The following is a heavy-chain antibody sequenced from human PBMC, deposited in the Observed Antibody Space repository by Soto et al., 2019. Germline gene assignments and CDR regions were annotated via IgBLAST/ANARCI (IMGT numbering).Heavy chain of an antibody. D-gene: IGHD1-26*01. CDR3: ARGSSVGFDY. J-gene: IGHJ4*02. Sequence: ASVKVSCKASGYPFSDYYLHWVRQAPGQGLEWMGFINPNGGSTTYLQKFQGRVTMTRDTSTSTVYMDLPSRRSDETAVYYCARGSSVGFDYWGQGTLVTVSS. CDR2: INPNGGST. CDR1: GYPFSDYY. V-gene: IGHV1-46*01.